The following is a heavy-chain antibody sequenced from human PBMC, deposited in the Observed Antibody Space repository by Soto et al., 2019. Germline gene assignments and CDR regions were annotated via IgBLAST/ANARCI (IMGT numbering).Heavy chain of an antibody. D-gene: IGHD3-10*01. CDR3: TRDLVRGVTADAFDI. J-gene: IGHJ3*02. Sequence: EVQLVESGGGLVQPGGSLKLSCAASGFTFSGSAMHWVRQASGTGLEWVGRIRSKANSYATAYAASVKGRFTISRDDSKNTAYLQMNSLKTEDTAVYYCTRDLVRGVTADAFDIWGQGTMVTVSS. V-gene: IGHV3-73*02. CDR2: IRSKANSYAT. CDR1: GFTFSGSA.